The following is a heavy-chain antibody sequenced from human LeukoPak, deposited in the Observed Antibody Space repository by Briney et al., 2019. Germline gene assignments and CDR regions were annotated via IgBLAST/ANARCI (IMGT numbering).Heavy chain of an antibody. Sequence: PSETLSLTCTVSGGSISNYYCRGIRQPPGKGLAWIGYIFYDGNTNFNPSLMSPVSLSVDPSKNQVSLKLSSVSAAASAVYYCARHPPHPVGATLIGVHFDYWGQGTLVTVSS. V-gene: IGHV4-59*08. CDR1: GGSISNYY. D-gene: IGHD1-26*01. CDR3: ARHPPHPVGATLIGVHFDY. J-gene: IGHJ4*02. CDR2: IFYDGNT.